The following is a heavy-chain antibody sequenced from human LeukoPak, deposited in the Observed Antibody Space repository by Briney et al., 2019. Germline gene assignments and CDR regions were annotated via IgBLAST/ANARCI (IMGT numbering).Heavy chain of an antibody. CDR2: INPNSGGT. V-gene: IGHV1-2*02. J-gene: IGHJ4*02. Sequence: ASVKVSCKASGYTFTGYYMHWVRQAPGQGLEWMGWINPNSGGTNYAQKFQGRVPMTRDTSISTAYMELSRLRSDDTAVYYCAKGDSSSVPQKGPDYWGQGTLVTVSS. D-gene: IGHD6-13*01. CDR1: GYTFTGYY. CDR3: AKGDSSSVPQKGPDY.